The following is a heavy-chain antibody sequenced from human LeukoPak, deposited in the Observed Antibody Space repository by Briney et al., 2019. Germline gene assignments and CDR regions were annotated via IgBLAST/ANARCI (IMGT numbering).Heavy chain of an antibody. CDR2: MNPNSGNT. J-gene: IGHJ4*02. Sequence: ASVTVSCKASGYTFTSYDINWVRQATGQGLEWMGWMNPNSGNTGYAQKFQGRVTITRNTSISTAYMELSSLRSEDTAVYYCARIVGTTGGAFDYWGQGTLVTVSS. V-gene: IGHV1-8*03. CDR3: ARIVGTTGGAFDY. CDR1: GYTFTSYD. D-gene: IGHD1-26*01.